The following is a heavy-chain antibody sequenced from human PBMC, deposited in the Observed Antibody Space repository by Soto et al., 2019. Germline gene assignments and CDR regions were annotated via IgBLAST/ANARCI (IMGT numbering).Heavy chain of an antibody. CDR3: ARGVITPDY. J-gene: IGHJ4*02. D-gene: IGHD3-22*01. Sequence: SETLSLTCSVSGGSITPYYWSWIRQPPGKGLEWIGYIYFAGTATYNPSLQSRVTMSVDTSENQFSLKLSSVTAADTAVYYCARGVITPDYWGQGTLVTVS. CDR2: IYFAGTA. V-gene: IGHV4-59*01. CDR1: GGSITPYY.